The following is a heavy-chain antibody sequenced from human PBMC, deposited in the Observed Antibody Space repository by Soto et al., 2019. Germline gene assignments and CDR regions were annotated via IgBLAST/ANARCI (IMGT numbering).Heavy chain of an antibody. V-gene: IGHV3-74*01. Sequence: EVQLVESGGGLVQPGGSLRLSCAASGFTFSSFWMHWVRQGPGKGLVWLSRINFDGTRTTYADSVKGRFTISRDKAKDTVYLQMNSLRAEDTAVYYCARGAGGRYYNDYWGQGTLVTVSS. CDR3: ARGAGGRYYNDY. CDR1: GFTFSSFW. D-gene: IGHD1-26*01. CDR2: INFDGTRT. J-gene: IGHJ4*02.